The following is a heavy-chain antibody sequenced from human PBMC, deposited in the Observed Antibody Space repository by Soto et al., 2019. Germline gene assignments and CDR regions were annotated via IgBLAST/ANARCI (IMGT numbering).Heavy chain of an antibody. CDR3: AKKHSGSSLAY. D-gene: IGHD6-6*01. CDR1: GYTFISSD. J-gene: IGHJ4*02. Sequence: QVQLVQSGAEVKKPGASVKVSCKTSGYTFISSDINWVRQAPGQGLEWVGLMNPNTGYTESAGKFQDRVTMTRDVPINTAYLELSGLTSDDTAVYFCAKKHSGSSLAYWGQGSLVSVSS. V-gene: IGHV1-8*01. CDR2: MNPNTGYT.